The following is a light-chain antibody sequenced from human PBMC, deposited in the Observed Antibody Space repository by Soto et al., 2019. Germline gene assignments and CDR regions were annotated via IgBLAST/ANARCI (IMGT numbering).Light chain of an antibody. V-gene: IGLV2-14*01. J-gene: IGLJ2*01. Sequence: QSALTQPASVSGSPGQSLTISCTGTSGDVGRYDSVSWYKHRPGKVPELIIFSDRFSGSKSGNTASLTISGLQAVDEADYYCSSYTTNHTPVFGGGTKVTVL. CDR3: SSYTTNHTPV. CDR1: SGDVGRYDS.